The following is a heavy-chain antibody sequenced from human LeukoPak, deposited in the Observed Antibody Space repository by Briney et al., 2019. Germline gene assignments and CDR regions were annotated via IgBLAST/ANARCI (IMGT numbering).Heavy chain of an antibody. J-gene: IGHJ4*02. D-gene: IGHD3-9*01. Sequence: PGRSLRLSCAASGFTFSSYAMHWVRQAPGKGPEWVAVISYDGSNKYYADSVKGRFTISRDNSKNTLYLQMNSLRAEDTAVYYCARAARPYDILTGFDYWGQGTLVTVSS. CDR1: GFTFSSYA. CDR3: ARAARPYDILTGFDY. CDR2: ISYDGSNK. V-gene: IGHV3-30-3*01.